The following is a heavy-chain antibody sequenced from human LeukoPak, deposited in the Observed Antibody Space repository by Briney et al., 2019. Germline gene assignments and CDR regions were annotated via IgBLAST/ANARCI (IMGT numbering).Heavy chain of an antibody. Sequence: SETLSLTCTVSGGSISSGDYYWSWIRQPPGKGLEWIGYIYYSGSTYCNPSLKSRVTMSVDTSKNQFSLKLSSVTAADTAVYYCAREGVVPAAILDYWGQGTLVTVSS. V-gene: IGHV4-30-4*08. CDR3: AREGVVPAAILDY. J-gene: IGHJ4*02. CDR1: GGSISSGDYY. CDR2: IYYSGST. D-gene: IGHD2-2*01.